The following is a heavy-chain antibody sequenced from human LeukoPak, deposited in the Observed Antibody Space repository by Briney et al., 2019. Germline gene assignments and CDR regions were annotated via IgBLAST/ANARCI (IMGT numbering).Heavy chain of an antibody. CDR3: ARGPYYYDSSGYYGFDY. D-gene: IGHD3-22*01. Sequence: SEPLSLTCTVSGGSISSYYWSWIRQPPGKGLEWIRYIYYSGSTNYNPSLKSRVTISLDTSKNQFSLKLSSVTAADTAVYYCARGPYYYDSSGYYGFDYWGQGTLVTVSS. CDR1: GGSISSYY. CDR2: IYYSGST. V-gene: IGHV4-59*08. J-gene: IGHJ4*02.